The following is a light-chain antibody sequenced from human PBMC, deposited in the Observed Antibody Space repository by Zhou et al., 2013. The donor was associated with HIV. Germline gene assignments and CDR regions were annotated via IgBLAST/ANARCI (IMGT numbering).Light chain of an antibody. J-gene: IGKJ3*01. CDR2: SAS. CDR3: QQANSFPVT. CDR1: QSISTW. V-gene: IGKV1-12*01. Sequence: DIQMTQSPSSVSAAVGDRVTITCRASQSISTWLAWYQQKPGKAPKLLIYSASSLQSWVPSRFSGSGSGTDFTLTISSLQPEDFATYYCQQANSFPVTFGPGTKVESK.